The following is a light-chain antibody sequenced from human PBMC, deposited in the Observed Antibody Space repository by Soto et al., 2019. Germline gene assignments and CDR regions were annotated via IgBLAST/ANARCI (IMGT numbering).Light chain of an antibody. Sequence: DIQLTQSPSFLSASVGDRVTVTCRASQGISRYLAWYQQQPGKAPKLLIYAASTLQSGVPSRFSGSGSGTEFTLTISSLQPEDFATYYCQQLNSYPLTFDQGTRVEI. CDR2: AAS. CDR1: QGISRY. V-gene: IGKV1-9*01. J-gene: IGKJ1*01. CDR3: QQLNSYPLT.